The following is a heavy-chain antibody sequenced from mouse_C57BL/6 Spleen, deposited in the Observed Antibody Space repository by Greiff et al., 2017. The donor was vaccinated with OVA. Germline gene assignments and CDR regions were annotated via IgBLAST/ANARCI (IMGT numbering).Heavy chain of an antibody. CDR3: TRPYGSRVYWYFDV. V-gene: IGHV1-15*01. CDR2: IDPETGGT. CDR1: GYTFTDYE. J-gene: IGHJ1*03. Sequence: VKLVESGAELVRPGASVTLSCKASGYTFTDYEMHWVKQTPVHGLEWIGAIDPETGGTAYNQKFKGKAILTADKSSSAAYMELRSLTSEDSAVYYCTRPYGSRVYWYFDVWGTGTTGTVSS. D-gene: IGHD1-1*01.